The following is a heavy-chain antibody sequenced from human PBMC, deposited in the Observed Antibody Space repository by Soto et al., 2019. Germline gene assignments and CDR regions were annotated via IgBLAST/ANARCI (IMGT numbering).Heavy chain of an antibody. J-gene: IGHJ4*02. CDR3: ARGEYSGYDPQGFDY. V-gene: IGHV3-74*01. CDR1: GFTFSSYW. CDR2: INSDGSST. D-gene: IGHD5-12*01. Sequence: GGSLRLSCAASGFTFSSYWMHWVRQAPGKGLVWVSRINSDGSSTSYADSVKGRFTISRDNAKNTLYLQMNSLRAEDTAVYYCARGEYSGYDPQGFDYWGQGTLVTVSS.